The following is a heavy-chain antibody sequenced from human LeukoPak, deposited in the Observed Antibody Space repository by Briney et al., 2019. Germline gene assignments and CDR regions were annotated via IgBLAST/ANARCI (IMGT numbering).Heavy chain of an antibody. CDR3: GEDGGSIVIGG. CDR1: GYTVTGYY. Sequence: ASVKVSCKASGYTVTGYYMLWVRQPPRQELEWMGRSNPNSGGTNYAQKFQGTGTLTRDTSIRPAYTELSSLGSDDPGRYYRGEDGGSIVIGGWGKGVTVTV. D-gene: IGHD2/OR15-2a*01. J-gene: IGHJ6*03. CDR2: SNPNSGGT. V-gene: IGHV1-2*05.